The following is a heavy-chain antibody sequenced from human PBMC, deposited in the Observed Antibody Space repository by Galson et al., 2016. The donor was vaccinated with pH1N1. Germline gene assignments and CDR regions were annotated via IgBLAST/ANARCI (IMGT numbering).Heavy chain of an antibody. CDR3: ARVRSIGYNYAQHFVD. D-gene: IGHD5-12*01. V-gene: IGHV3-30-3*01. CDR1: GFTFSIFA. J-gene: IGHJ4*02. CDR2: ISSSGDNI. Sequence: SLRLSCAASGFTFSIFAMHWVRQAPGEGLEWVAVISSSGDNIFYADSVKGRFTISRDSSKNTLYLQMNNLRPEDTAFYYCARVRSIGYNYAQHFVDWGQGTLVTVSS.